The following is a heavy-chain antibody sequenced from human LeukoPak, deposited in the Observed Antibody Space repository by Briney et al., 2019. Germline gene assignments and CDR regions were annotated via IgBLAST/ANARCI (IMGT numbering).Heavy chain of an antibody. CDR3: AKLYCSSTSCSYDY. J-gene: IGHJ4*02. V-gene: IGHV3-23*01. CDR2: ISGSGGST. Sequence: GGSLRLSCAASGFTFSSYAMSWVRQAPGKGLEWVSAISGSGGSTYYGDSVKGRFTISRDKSKNTLYLQMNSLRAEDTAVYYCAKLYCSSTSCSYDYWGQGTLVTVSS. D-gene: IGHD2-2*01. CDR1: GFTFSSYA.